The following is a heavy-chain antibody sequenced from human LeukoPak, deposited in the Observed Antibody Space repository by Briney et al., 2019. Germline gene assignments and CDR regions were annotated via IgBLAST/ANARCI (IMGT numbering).Heavy chain of an antibody. CDR2: ISYVGSHK. Sequence: PGRSLRLSCAASGFIFSSYGMHWVRQAPGKGLEWVAVISYVGSHKYYTDSVRGRFTISRDNSKTTLYLQMYSLRTEDTAVYYCAKGGEMGTIRGYFDYLGQGTLVTVSS. CDR1: GFIFSSYG. CDR3: AKGGEMGTIRGYFDY. J-gene: IGHJ4*02. D-gene: IGHD5-24*01. V-gene: IGHV3-30*18.